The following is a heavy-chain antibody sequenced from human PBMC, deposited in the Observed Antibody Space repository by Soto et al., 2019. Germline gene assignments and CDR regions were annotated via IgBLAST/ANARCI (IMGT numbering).Heavy chain of an antibody. CDR3: LRGVPRYSSIWNFAY. CDR1: GYSFTTYW. Sequence: EVQLVQSGAEVKKPGESLRISCQGSGYSFTTYWIAWVRQMPGTGLEWMGIIYPGDCDTRYSPSFQGQVTISADTSISTGYLLWSSLTAQDSAMYYCLRGVPRYSSIWNFAYWGQGSLVTVPS. D-gene: IGHD6-13*01. CDR2: IYPGDCDT. V-gene: IGHV5-51*01. J-gene: IGHJ4*02.